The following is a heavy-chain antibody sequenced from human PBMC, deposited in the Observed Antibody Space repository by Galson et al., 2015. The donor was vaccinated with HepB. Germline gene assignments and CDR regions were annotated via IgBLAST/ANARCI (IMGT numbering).Heavy chain of an antibody. CDR2: FDPEDGET. CDR3: ATDLLTVTTQGRTAFDY. D-gene: IGHD4-11*01. V-gene: IGHV1-24*01. J-gene: IGHJ4*02. CDR1: GYTLTELS. Sequence: QSGAEVKKPGESLEISCKVSGYTLTELSMHWVRQAPGKGLEWMGGFDPEDGETIYAQKFQGRVTMTEDTSTDTAYMELSSLRSEDTAVYYCATDLLTVTTQGRTAFDYWGQGTLVTVSS.